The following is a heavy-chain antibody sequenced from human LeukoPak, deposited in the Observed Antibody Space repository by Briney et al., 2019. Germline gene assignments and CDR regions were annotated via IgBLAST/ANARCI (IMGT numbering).Heavy chain of an antibody. V-gene: IGHV4-34*09. CDR2: IYYSGST. CDR1: GGSFSGYY. D-gene: IGHD3-3*01. J-gene: IGHJ3*02. CDR3: ARDQVTIFGVVIHDAFDI. Sequence: SETLSLTCAVYGGSFSGYYWSWIRQPPGKGLEWIGYIYYSGSTYYNPSPKSRVTISVDTSKNQFSLKLSSVTAADTAVYYCARDQVTIFGVVIHDAFDIWGQGTMVTVSS.